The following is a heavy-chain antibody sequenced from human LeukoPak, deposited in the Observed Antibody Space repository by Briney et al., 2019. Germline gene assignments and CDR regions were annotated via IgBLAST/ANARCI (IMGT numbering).Heavy chain of an antibody. J-gene: IGHJ4*02. CDR3: ARILGYGGYDSPFDY. V-gene: IGHV3-7*01. D-gene: IGHD5-12*01. CDR2: IKQDGSDK. CDR1: GFTFSSYW. Sequence: GGSLRLSCAASGFTFSSYWMSWVRQAPGKGLEWVANIKQDGSDKYYVDSVKGRFTISRDNAENSLYLQMNSLRAEDTAVYYCARILGYGGYDSPFDYWGQGTLVTVSS.